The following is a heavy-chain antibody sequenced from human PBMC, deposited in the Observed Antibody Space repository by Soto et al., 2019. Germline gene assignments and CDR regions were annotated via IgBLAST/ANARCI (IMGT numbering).Heavy chain of an antibody. CDR2: IRWDGDAT. Sequence: EVQLVESGGVVVKHGGSLRLSCAASGFTFEDYAMHWVRQSPGRGLEWVSLIRWDGDATYYADSVKGRFTISRDTSKDSLYLQMNSLRGEDTALYYCAKEQFSRSYYGTDVWGQGTTVTVSS. D-gene: IGHD6-6*01. V-gene: IGHV3-43D*04. CDR1: GFTFEDYA. J-gene: IGHJ6*02. CDR3: AKEQFSRSYYGTDV.